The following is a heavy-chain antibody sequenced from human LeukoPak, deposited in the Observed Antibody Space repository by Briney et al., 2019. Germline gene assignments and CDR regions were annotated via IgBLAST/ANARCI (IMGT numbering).Heavy chain of an antibody. Sequence: PGGSLRLSCAASGFTFSDYWMDWVRQAPGKGLEWVSRIIGDGRTTIYAGSVKGRFTISRENAANTMYLQTNSLRVEDTAVYYCTRRVSATRWFDPWGQGNLVTVSS. CDR2: IIGDGRTT. V-gene: IGHV3-74*01. CDR1: GFTFSDYW. J-gene: IGHJ5*02. CDR3: TRRVSATRWFDP. D-gene: IGHD2-15*01.